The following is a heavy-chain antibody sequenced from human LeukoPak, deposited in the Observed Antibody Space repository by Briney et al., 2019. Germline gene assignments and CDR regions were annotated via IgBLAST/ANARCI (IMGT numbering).Heavy chain of an antibody. CDR2: IFYSGT. V-gene: IGHV4-39*01. J-gene: IGHJ3*02. CDR3: ARLGIDYDILTGYIPDAFDI. D-gene: IGHD3-9*01. Sequence: PSETLSLTCTVSGGSISSSTYYWGWIRQPPGKGLEWIGNIFYSGTYYNPSLQSRVTISVDTSKNQFSLKLSSVTAADTAVYYCARLGIDYDILTGYIPDAFDIWGQGTMVTVSS. CDR1: GGSISSSTYY.